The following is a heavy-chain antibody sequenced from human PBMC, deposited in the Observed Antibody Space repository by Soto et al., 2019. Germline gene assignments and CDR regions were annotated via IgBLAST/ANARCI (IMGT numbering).Heavy chain of an antibody. D-gene: IGHD3-10*01. V-gene: IGHV3-74*01. Sequence: SGGSLRLSCAASGFTFSNYWMHWVRQAPGKGLVWVSRIKSDGSSTSYADSVKGRFTISRDNAKNTLDLQMHGLRAEDMAVYYCARSVRSGSFPYYYYAMDVWSQGTAVTVS. CDR1: GFTFSNYW. CDR2: IKSDGSST. CDR3: ARSVRSGSFPYYYYAMDV. J-gene: IGHJ6*02.